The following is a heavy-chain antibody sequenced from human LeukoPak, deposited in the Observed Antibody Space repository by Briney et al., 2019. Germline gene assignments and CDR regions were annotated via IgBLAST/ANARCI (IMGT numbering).Heavy chain of an antibody. V-gene: IGHV3-23*01. D-gene: IGHD3-10*01. Sequence: GGSLRLSCAASGFPFSSYAMSWVRQAPGKGLEWVSGISGSGGSGSGGSTYYANSVKGRFTISRDNANNSLYLQMNSLRAEDTAVYYCARWGPVPGDYYYYNMDVWGKGTTVTVSS. CDR2: ISGSGGSGSGGST. CDR3: ARWGPVPGDYYYYNMDV. J-gene: IGHJ6*03. CDR1: GFPFSSYA.